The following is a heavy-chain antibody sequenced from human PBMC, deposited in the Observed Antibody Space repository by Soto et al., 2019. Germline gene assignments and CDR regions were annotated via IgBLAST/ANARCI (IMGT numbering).Heavy chain of an antibody. Sequence: PGGSLRLSCAASGFTFSSYAMHWVRQAPGKGLEWVAVISYDGSNKYYADSVKGRFTISRDNSKNTLYLQMNSLRAEDTAVYYCARDSLSRYSYGPLYFDYWGQGTLVTVSS. J-gene: IGHJ4*02. CDR3: ARDSLSRYSYGPLYFDY. V-gene: IGHV3-30-3*01. D-gene: IGHD5-18*01. CDR1: GFTFSSYA. CDR2: ISYDGSNK.